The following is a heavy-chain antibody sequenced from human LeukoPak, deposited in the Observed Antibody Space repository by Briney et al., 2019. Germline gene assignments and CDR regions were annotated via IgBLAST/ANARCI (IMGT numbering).Heavy chain of an antibody. V-gene: IGHV1-8*03. CDR2: MNPNSGNT. J-gene: IGHJ3*02. CDR3: ARGGRVGADAFDI. CDR1: GYTFTSYD. D-gene: IGHD1-26*01. Sequence: ASVKVSCKASGYTFTSYDINWVRQATGQGLEWMGWMNPNSGNTGYAQKFQGRVTITRNTSISTAYMELSRLRSDDTAVYYCARGGRVGADAFDIWGQGTMVTVSS.